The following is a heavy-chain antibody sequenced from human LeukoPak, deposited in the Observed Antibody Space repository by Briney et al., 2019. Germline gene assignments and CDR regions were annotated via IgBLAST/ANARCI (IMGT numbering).Heavy chain of an antibody. Sequence: ASVKVSCKASGYTFTTYGISWVRQAPGQGLEWMGWISPYNGNTNYAQKLQDRVTMTTDTSTSTAYMELSSLRSEDTAVYYCARTYGSGTYYTSYYFDYWGQGTLVTVSS. J-gene: IGHJ4*02. CDR2: ISPYNGNT. CDR3: ARTYGSGTYYTSYYFDY. CDR1: GYTFTTYG. V-gene: IGHV1-18*01. D-gene: IGHD3-10*01.